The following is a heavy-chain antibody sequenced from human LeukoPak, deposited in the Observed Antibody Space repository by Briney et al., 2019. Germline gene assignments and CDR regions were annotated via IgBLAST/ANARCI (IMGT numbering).Heavy chain of an antibody. Sequence: PGGSLRLSCAASGFTFSSYAMSWVRQAPGKGLEWVSAISGSGGTTYYADSVKGRFTISRDNSKNTLYLQMNSLRAEDTAVYYCARGYDSSGYYYSYFDYWGQGTLVTVSS. J-gene: IGHJ4*02. CDR3: ARGYDSSGYYYSYFDY. V-gene: IGHV3-23*01. D-gene: IGHD3-22*01. CDR2: ISGSGGTT. CDR1: GFTFSSYA.